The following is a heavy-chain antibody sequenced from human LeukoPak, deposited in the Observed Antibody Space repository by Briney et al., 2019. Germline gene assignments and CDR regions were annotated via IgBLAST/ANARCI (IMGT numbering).Heavy chain of an antibody. D-gene: IGHD6-6*01. V-gene: IGHV3-11*04. Sequence: GGSLRLSCAASGFTFSHYYMTWIRQAPGKGLECVSYITSTATTYYADSVKGRFTISRDNAKTSLYLQMNSLRVEDTAVYYCATDRGPHRSSPNSGAFDMWGQGTLVTVAS. CDR3: ATDRGPHRSSPNSGAFDM. CDR2: ITSTATT. J-gene: IGHJ3*02. CDR1: GFTFSHYY.